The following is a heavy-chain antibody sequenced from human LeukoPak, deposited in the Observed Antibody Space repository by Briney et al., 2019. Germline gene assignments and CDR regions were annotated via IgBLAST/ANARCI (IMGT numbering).Heavy chain of an antibody. J-gene: IGHJ4*02. CDR2: IRYDGSNK. CDR1: GFTFSSYG. Sequence: PGGSLRLSCAASGFTFSSYGMHWVRQAPGKGLEWVAFIRYDGSNKYYADSVKGRFTISRDNYKNTLYLQMNSLRAEDTAVYYCAKFGRYSSSWFDYWGQGTLVTVSS. D-gene: IGHD6-13*01. CDR3: AKFGRYSSSWFDY. V-gene: IGHV3-30*02.